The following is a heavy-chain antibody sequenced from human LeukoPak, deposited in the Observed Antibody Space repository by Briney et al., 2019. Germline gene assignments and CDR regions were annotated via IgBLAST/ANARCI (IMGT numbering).Heavy chain of an antibody. CDR2: IYPGDSDH. CDR3: ARQDGSAWYYFDY. CDR1: GYSFPNYW. J-gene: IGHJ4*02. D-gene: IGHD6-19*01. V-gene: IGHV5-51*01. Sequence: GESLKISCKVSGYSFPNYWIGWVRQMPGKGLEWMGIIYPGDSDHRYSPSLQGQVTISADKSTTTAYLQWSSLKASDTAIYYCARQDGSAWYYFDYWGQGTQVTVSS.